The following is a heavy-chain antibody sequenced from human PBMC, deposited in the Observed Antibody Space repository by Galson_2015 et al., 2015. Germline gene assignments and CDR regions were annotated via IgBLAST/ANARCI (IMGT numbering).Heavy chain of an antibody. V-gene: IGHV1-3*01. D-gene: IGHD1-20*01. CDR3: ASHPWSNWHFEY. Sequence: SVKVSCKASGYTFTRHAIHWVRQAPGQRLEWMGWINGGDGNTKSSQNFQGRVTITRDTSASTAYMDLSSLRPEDTAVYYCASHPWSNWHFEYSRQGTLVTVSS. J-gene: IGHJ4*02. CDR1: GYTFTRHA. CDR2: INGGDGNT.